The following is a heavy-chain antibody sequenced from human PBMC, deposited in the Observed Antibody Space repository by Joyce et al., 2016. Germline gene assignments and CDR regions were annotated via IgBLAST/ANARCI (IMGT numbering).Heavy chain of an antibody. D-gene: IGHD2-21*02. V-gene: IGHV1-69*11. CDR2: LITFLNKS. Sequence: QVQRVQSGTEVKKPGSSVKVSCKASGGALGSYAINWVRQAPGQGLDWMGALITFLNKSYKAQKFQGILSGTADESTGTAYMGLRGLGSVDTDFCYCAASPRGCDSVSDYFFDSWGQRTLVTVSS. CDR3: AASPRGCDSVSDYFFDS. CDR1: GGALGSYA. J-gene: IGHJ4*02.